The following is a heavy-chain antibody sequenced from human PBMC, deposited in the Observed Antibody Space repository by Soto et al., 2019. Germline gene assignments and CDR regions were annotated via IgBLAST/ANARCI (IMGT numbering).Heavy chain of an antibody. CDR3: ARRVPAAGYYYGMDV. CDR1: GGTFSSYA. J-gene: IGHJ6*02. CDR2: IIPIFGTA. V-gene: IGHV1-69*12. D-gene: IGHD2-2*01. Sequence: QVQLVQSGAEVKKPGSSVKVSCKASGGTFSSYAISWVRQAPGQGLEWMGGIIPIFGTANYAQKFQVRVTITADESTSTAYVELSSLRSDDTAVYYCARRVPAAGYYYGMDVWGQGTTVTVSS.